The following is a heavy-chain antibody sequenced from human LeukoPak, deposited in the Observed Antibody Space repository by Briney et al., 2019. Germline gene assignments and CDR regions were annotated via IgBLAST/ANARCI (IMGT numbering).Heavy chain of an antibody. CDR1: GFTFSSYW. D-gene: IGHD6-19*01. V-gene: IGHV3-7*03. CDR3: TTGSGYSTDWYDF. J-gene: IGHJ4*02. CDR2: IKQDGSEK. Sequence: GGSLRLSCAASGFTFSSYWMSWVRQAPGKGLEWVANIKQDGSEKYYVDSVKGRFTISRDNAKNSLYLQMNSQTTEDTAVYYCTTGSGYSTDWYDFWGQGTLVTVSS.